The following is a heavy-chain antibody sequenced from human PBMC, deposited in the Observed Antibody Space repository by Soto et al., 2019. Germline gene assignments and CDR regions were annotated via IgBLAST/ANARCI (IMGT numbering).Heavy chain of an antibody. D-gene: IGHD1-26*01. CDR1: GYTFTSYA. CDR3: ARGSGSYYGFDY. J-gene: IGHJ4*02. Sequence: GASVKVSCKASGYTFTSYAMHWVRQAPGQRLERMGWINAGNGNTKYSQKFKGRVTITRDTSASTAYTELSSLRSEDTAVYYCARGSGSYYGFDYWGQGTLVTVSS. V-gene: IGHV1-3*01. CDR2: INAGNGNT.